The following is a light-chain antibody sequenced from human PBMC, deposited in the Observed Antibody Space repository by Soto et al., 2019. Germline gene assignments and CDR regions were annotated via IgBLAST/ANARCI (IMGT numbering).Light chain of an antibody. V-gene: IGLV2-14*01. CDR1: SSDVGGYNY. J-gene: IGLJ2*01. CDR3: RSYTSSSTLAV. CDR2: DVS. Sequence: QSALTQPASVSGSPGQSITISCTGTSSDVGGYNYVSWYQQHPGKAPKVMIYDVSNRPSGVSNRFSGSKSGNTASLTISGLQAEDEADYYCRSYTSSSTLAVFGGGTKLTVL.